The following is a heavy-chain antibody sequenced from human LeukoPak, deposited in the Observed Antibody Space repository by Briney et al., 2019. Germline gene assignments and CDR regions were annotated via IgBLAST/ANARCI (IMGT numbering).Heavy chain of an antibody. V-gene: IGHV1-8*03. CDR1: GYTFTSYD. D-gene: IGHD6-19*01. Sequence: VASVKVSCKASGYTFTSYDINWVRQATGQGLEWMGWMNPNSGNTGYAQKFQGRVTITRDTSISTAYMELSSLRSEDTAVYYCARGSSGWDFDYWGQGTLVTVSS. CDR3: ARGSSGWDFDY. J-gene: IGHJ4*02. CDR2: MNPNSGNT.